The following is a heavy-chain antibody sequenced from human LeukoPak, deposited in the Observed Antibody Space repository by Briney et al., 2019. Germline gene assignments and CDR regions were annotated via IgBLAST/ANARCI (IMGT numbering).Heavy chain of an antibody. CDR2: IRSSTGTI. CDR3: ARDRDFAFDY. CDR1: GFTFSSYS. D-gene: IGHD2-21*01. Sequence: GGSLRLSCVVSGFTFSSYSMNWVRQAPGKWLEWVSYIRSSTGTIYYADSVRDRFTVSSDNAKSSLYLQLNSLRDEDTAVYYCARDRDFAFDYWGQGTLVTVSS. J-gene: IGHJ4*02. V-gene: IGHV3-48*02.